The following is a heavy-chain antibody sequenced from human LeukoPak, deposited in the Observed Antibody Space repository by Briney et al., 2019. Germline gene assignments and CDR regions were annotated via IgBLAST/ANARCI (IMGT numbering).Heavy chain of an antibody. Sequence: PGGSLRLSCAASGFTFSDYYMSWIRQAPGKGLEWVSVIYSGGSTYYADSVKGRFTISRDNSKNTLYLQMNSLRAEDTAVYYCARADFDGSSGYYASWGQGTLVTVSS. V-gene: IGHV3-53*01. CDR2: IYSGGST. D-gene: IGHD3-22*01. CDR1: GFTFSDYY. J-gene: IGHJ5*02. CDR3: ARADFDGSSGYYAS.